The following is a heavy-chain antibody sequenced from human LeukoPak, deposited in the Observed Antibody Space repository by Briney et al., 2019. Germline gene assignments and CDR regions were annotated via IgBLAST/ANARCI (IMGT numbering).Heavy chain of an antibody. CDR1: GGSFSGYY. D-gene: IGHD4-11*01. CDR2: IYHSGST. V-gene: IGHV4-30-2*01. CDR3: ARIHDYSNYHFDY. J-gene: IGHJ4*02. Sequence: SETLSLTCAVYGGSFSGYYWSWIRQPPGKGLEWIGYIYHSGSTYYNPSLKSRVTISVDRSKNQFSLKLSSVTAADTAVYYCARIHDYSNYHFDYWGQGTLVTVSS.